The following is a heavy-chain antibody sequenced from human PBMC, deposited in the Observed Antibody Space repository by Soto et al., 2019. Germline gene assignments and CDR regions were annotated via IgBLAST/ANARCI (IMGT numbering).Heavy chain of an antibody. CDR1: GDSISGSQW. V-gene: IGHV4-4*02. Sequence: SETLSLTCAVSGDSISGSQWWSWVRLPPGKGLEWIGYMYHSGNTYYNPSLKGRVTISLDHSRNQFSLRLNSVTAADTAVYFCASSKYDVVAGSVWFDPWGQGTLVTVSS. CDR3: ASSKYDVVAGSVWFDP. J-gene: IGHJ5*02. D-gene: IGHD2-21*01. CDR2: MYHSGNT.